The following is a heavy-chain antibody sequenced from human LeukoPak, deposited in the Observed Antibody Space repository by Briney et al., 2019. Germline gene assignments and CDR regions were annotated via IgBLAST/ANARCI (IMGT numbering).Heavy chain of an antibody. CDR2: LRIYNDNT. V-gene: IGHV1-18*01. D-gene: IGHD5-18*01. CDR1: GYSFSSYA. J-gene: IGHJ4*02. Sequence: APVKVSCKASGYSFSSYAIAWVRQAPGQGLEWMGWLRIYNDNTDYAQKFQGRVTMTTDTSTSTAYMELRSLTSDDTAVYYCARGFPVDTSMGDWGQGTLVTVCS. CDR3: ARGFPVDTSMGD.